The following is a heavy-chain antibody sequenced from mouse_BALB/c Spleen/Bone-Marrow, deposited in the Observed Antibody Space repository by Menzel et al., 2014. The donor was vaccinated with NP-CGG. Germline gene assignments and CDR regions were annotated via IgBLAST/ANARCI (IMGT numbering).Heavy chain of an antibody. D-gene: IGHD1-1*01. CDR1: GLNIEDSY. CDR3: ARSFGSSLDY. CDR2: IDPANGNT. J-gene: IGHJ2*01. Sequence: EVQLQQSGAEIVKPGASVKPSCTISGLNIEDSYIYWMKQRPEQGLEWIGRIDPANGNTKYDPKFQGKATITVDTSSATAYLQLSSLTSDDTAVYYCARSFGSSLDYWGQGTTLTVSS. V-gene: IGHV14-3*02.